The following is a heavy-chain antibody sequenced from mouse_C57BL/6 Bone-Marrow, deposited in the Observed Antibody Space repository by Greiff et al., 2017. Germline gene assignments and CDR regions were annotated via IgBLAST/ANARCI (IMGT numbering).Heavy chain of an antibody. CDR3: TKLFAY. CDR1: GYTFTDYG. J-gene: IGHJ3*01. Sequence: VQLQQSGAELVRPGASVTLSCKASGYTFTDYGMHWVKQTPVHGLEWIGAIDPATGGTAYNQKFKGKAILTADKSSSTAYMELRSLTSEDSAVYYCTKLFAYWGQGTLVTVSA. CDR2: IDPATGGT. V-gene: IGHV1-15*01.